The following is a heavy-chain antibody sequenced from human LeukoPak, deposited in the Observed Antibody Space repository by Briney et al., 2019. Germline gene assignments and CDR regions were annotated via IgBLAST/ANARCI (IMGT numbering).Heavy chain of an antibody. CDR2: IWYDGSNK. CDR1: GFTFSSYG. J-gene: IGHJ4*02. Sequence: GRSLRLSYAASGFTFSSYGMHWVRQAPGKGLEWVAVIWYDGSNKYYADSVKGRFTISRDNSKNTLYLQMNSLRAEDTAVYYCAKVGKMATRYFDYWGQGTLVTVSS. V-gene: IGHV3-33*06. CDR3: AKVGKMATRYFDY. D-gene: IGHD5-24*01.